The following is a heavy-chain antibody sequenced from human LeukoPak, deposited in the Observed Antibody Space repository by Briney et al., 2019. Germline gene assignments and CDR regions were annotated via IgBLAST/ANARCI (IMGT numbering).Heavy chain of an antibody. CDR2: IWYDGSNK. Sequence: PGGSLRLSCAASGFSFRSYGMHWVRQAPGKGLEWVAVIWYDGSNKYYTDSVKGRFTISRDNSKNTLYLQMNSLRAEDTAVYFCGRGGDGIDNWGQGTTVIVSS. V-gene: IGHV3-33*01. CDR1: GFSFRSYG. CDR3: GRGGDGIDN. J-gene: IGHJ3*02.